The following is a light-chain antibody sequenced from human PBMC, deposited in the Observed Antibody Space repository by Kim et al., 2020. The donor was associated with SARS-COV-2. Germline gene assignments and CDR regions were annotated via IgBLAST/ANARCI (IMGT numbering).Light chain of an antibody. J-gene: IGKJ2*03. Sequence: SVGDRVTITCQASHSISNYLHWYQQKPWQVPKLLIFGASNLQSGVPSRFTGSGSGTDFTLTITNLQPEDSASYYCQQSYSTLMYSFGQGTKLEI. CDR2: GAS. CDR3: QQSYSTLMYS. CDR1: HSISNY. V-gene: IGKV1-39*01.